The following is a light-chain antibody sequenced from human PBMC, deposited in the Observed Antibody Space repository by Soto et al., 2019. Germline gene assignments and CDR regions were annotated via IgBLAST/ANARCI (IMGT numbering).Light chain of an antibody. CDR2: DAS. Sequence: VLTQSPASLSLSPGERATLSCRASQRISGYLAWYQQRPGQAPRLLIYDASNRATGIPVRFSGSGSGTDYTPTITNLESEDFAVYYCQQRSNWPWTFGQGTKVDIK. V-gene: IGKV3-11*01. CDR1: QRISGY. J-gene: IGKJ1*01. CDR3: QQRSNWPWT.